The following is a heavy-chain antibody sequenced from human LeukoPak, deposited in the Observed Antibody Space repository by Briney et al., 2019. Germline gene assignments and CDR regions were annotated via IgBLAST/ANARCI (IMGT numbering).Heavy chain of an antibody. CDR3: AREIDYDILTGYNPFDI. Sequence: GESLKISCKGSGYSFTTYWIGWVRQMPGKGLEWMGIIYPGDSDTRYSPSFQGQVTISADKSISTAYLQWSSLKASDTAMYYCAREIDYDILTGYNPFDIWGQGTMVTVSS. D-gene: IGHD3-9*01. CDR1: GYSFTTYW. V-gene: IGHV5-51*01. J-gene: IGHJ3*02. CDR2: IYPGDSDT.